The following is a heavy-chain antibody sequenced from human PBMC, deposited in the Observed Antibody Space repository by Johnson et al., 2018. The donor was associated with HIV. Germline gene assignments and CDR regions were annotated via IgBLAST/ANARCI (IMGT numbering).Heavy chain of an antibody. CDR1: GFTFSNYP. CDR3: ARPNQLLFYPDAFDF. D-gene: IGHD2-2*01. Sequence: QVQLVESGGGVVRPGRSLRLSCTASGFTFSNYPMHWVRQAPGKGLEWVAVVSFDGSYIHYGDSVKGRFIVSKDNSKNTLYLQMNSLRAEDTAVYYCARPNQLLFYPDAFDFWGQGTMVTVSS. V-gene: IGHV3-30*04. J-gene: IGHJ3*01. CDR2: VSFDGSYI.